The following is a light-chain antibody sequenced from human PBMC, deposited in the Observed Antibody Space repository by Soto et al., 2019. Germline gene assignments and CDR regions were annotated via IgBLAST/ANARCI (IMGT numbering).Light chain of an antibody. CDR2: EGS. Sequence: QSVLTQPASVSGSPGQSITISCTGTSSDVGSYNLVSWYQQHPGKAPKLMIYEGSKRPSAVSNRLSGSKSGNTASLTISGLQAEDEADYYCCSYAGSSTLYVFGTGTKVTVL. CDR3: CSYAGSSTLYV. CDR1: SSDVGSYNL. V-gene: IGLV2-23*01. J-gene: IGLJ1*01.